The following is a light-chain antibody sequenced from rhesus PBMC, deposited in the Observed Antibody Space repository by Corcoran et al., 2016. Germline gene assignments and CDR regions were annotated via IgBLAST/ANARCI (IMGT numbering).Light chain of an antibody. V-gene: IGKV1S8*01. J-gene: IGKJ4*01. CDR1: QNIASN. CDR3: QQYYDDPLT. Sequence: DIQMTQSPSALSASVGDRVTISCRASQNIASNVAWYQQKPGETPKLLIYATTTLQTGIPAWFSGSGFETHFTLTISGLQPEDSATYYCQQYYDDPLTFGGGTKVEI. CDR2: ATT.